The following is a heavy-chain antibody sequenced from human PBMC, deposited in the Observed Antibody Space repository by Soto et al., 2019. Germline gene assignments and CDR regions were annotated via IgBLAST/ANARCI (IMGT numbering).Heavy chain of an antibody. J-gene: IGHJ4*02. CDR2: IFHRGTS. V-gene: IGHV4-4*02. Sequence: PSETLSLTCSVSGGSITSNHWWSWVRQAPGKGLEWIGEIFHRGTSHHNPSLESRVTLSVDKSKNQFSLMLTSVTAADMAVYYCASKYCPSTICYLFDNWGQGALVTVSS. D-gene: IGHD2-15*01. CDR1: GGSITSNHW. CDR3: ASKYCPSTICYLFDN.